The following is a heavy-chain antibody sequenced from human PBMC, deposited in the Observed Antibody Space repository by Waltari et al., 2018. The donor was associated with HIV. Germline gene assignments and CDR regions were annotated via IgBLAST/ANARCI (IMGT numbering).Heavy chain of an antibody. CDR3: ARAGLRGLIQDFDI. Sequence: LQPRTEMGKPGASVRLSCSASGFRLADTYIPWGRQGQRQKVEWMGIINDGGGDAHSAQKFQARLTLTSDLFTGTLYWDLMSLRSDDTAVYCCARAGLRGLIQDFDIWGHGTQLIVSS. CDR2: INDGGGDA. CDR1: GFRLADTY. V-gene: IGHV1-46*01. J-gene: IGHJ4*01.